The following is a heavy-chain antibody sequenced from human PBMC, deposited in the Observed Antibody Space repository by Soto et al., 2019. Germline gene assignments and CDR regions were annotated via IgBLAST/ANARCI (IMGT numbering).Heavy chain of an antibody. CDR2: IYYSGST. V-gene: IGHV4-30-4*01. CDR3: ARDGSGTPPLNTAFDI. D-gene: IGHD3-10*01. J-gene: IGHJ3*02. CDR1: GGSISSGDYY. Sequence: LSLTCTVSGGSISSGDYYWSWIRQPPGKGLEWIGYIYYSGSTYYNPSLKSRVTISVDTSKNQFSLKLSSVTAADTAVYYCARDGSGTPPLNTAFDIWGQGTMVTVSS.